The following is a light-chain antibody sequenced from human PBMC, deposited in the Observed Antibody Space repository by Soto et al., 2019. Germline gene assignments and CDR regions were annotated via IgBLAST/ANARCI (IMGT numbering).Light chain of an antibody. V-gene: IGKV3-20*01. Sequence: EIVLTQSPGTLSLSPGERATLSCRASQSVPSDWLAWYRHKPGQAPRLLIYGASSRATGVPARVSGSGSGTAFTVTINRLEPEDFAVYYCQQYGNFPYTFGQGTKLEIK. CDR3: QQYGNFPYT. J-gene: IGKJ2*01. CDR2: GAS. CDR1: QSVPSDW.